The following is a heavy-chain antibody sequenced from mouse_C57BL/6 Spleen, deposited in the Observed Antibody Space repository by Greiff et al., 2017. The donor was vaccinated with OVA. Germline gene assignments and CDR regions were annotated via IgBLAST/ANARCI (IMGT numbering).Heavy chain of an antibody. D-gene: IGHD2-3*01. V-gene: IGHV1-15*01. CDR3: TRSLYELLDY. J-gene: IGHJ2*01. Sequence: VQLQESGAELVRPGASVTLSCKASGYTFTDYEMHWVKQTPVHGLEWIGAIDPETGGTAYNQKFKGKAIPTADKSSSTAYMELRSLTSEDSAVYYCTRSLYELLDYWGQGTTLTVSS. CDR2: IDPETGGT. CDR1: GYTFTDYE.